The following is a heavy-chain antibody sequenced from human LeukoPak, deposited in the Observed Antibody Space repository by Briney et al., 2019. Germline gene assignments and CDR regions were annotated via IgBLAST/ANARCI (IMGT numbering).Heavy chain of an antibody. CDR2: ISSSGTTI. V-gene: IGHV3-48*03. J-gene: IGHJ4*02. CDR1: GFSFSSFE. Sequence: PGGSLRLSCAASGFSFSSFEMNWVRQAPGKGLEWVSYISSSGTTIYYADSVKGPFTISRDNAKNSLYLQMNSLRAADTAVYYCARVGYSNRWYLDCWGQGTLVTVSS. CDR3: ARVGYSNRWYLDC. D-gene: IGHD6-13*01.